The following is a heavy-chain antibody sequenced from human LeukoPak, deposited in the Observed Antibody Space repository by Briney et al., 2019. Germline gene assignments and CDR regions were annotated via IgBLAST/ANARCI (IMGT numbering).Heavy chain of an antibody. CDR1: GFTFSSYS. D-gene: IGHD3-3*01. CDR3: ARATIFGVVIHYGMDV. J-gene: IGHJ6*02. Sequence: GGSLRLSCAASGFTFSSYSMNWVRQAPGKGLEWVSSISSSSSYIYYADSVKGRFTISRDNAKNSLYLQMNSLRAEDTAVYYCARATIFGVVIHYGMDVWGQGTTVTVSS. CDR2: ISSSSSYI. V-gene: IGHV3-21*01.